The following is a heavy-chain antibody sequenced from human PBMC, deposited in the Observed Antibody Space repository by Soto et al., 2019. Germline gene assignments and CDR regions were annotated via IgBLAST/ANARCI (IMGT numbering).Heavy chain of an antibody. D-gene: IGHD1-7*01. V-gene: IGHV3-33*01. Sequence: QVQLVESGGGVVQPGRSLRLSCAASGFTFSSYGMHWVRQAPGKGLEWVAVIWSDGSDKYYADSVKGRFTISRDNSKNTLYLQMNSLRAEDTAVYYCARGPVSSDWNFGGNWGQGTLVTVSS. J-gene: IGHJ4*02. CDR2: IWSDGSDK. CDR1: GFTFSSYG. CDR3: ARGPVSSDWNFGGN.